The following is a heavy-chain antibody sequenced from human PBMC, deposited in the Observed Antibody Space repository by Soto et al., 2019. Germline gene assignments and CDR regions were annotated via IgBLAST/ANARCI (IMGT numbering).Heavy chain of an antibody. Sequence: SLSLTCAVSGGAISSGGYSWSWIRQPPGKGLEWIGYIYPSGSTYYNPSLKSRLTMSIDKSMNQFSLRLSSVTAADTAVYFCARAVHYDSIGYYLLNWGQGSLVTVSS. CDR1: GGAISSGGYS. J-gene: IGHJ4*02. V-gene: IGHV4-30-2*01. CDR3: ARAVHYDSIGYYLLN. D-gene: IGHD3-22*01. CDR2: IYPSGST.